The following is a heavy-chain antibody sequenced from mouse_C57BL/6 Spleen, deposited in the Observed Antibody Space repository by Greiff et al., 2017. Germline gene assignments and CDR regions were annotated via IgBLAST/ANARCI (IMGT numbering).Heavy chain of an antibody. Sequence: EVQVVESGGDLVKPGGSLKLSCAASGFTFSSYGMSWVRQTPDKRLEWVATISSGGSYTYYPDSVKGRFTISRDNAKNPLYLQMSSLKSEDTAMYYCARQDSKYAMDYWGQGTSVTVSS. J-gene: IGHJ4*01. CDR2: ISSGGSYT. CDR1: GFTFSSYG. CDR3: ARQDSKYAMDY. D-gene: IGHD2-5*01. V-gene: IGHV5-6*01.